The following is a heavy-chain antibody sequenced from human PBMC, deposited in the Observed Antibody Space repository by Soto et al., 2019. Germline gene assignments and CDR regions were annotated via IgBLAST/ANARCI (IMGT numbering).Heavy chain of an antibody. D-gene: IGHD2-15*01. V-gene: IGHV2-5*02. CDR2: IYWDDDK. CDR3: ARPRGGGSSYLVFDY. J-gene: IGHJ4*02. CDR1: GFSLSTSGVG. Sequence: KESGPTLVKPTQTLTLTCTFSGFSLSTSGVGVGWIRQPPGKALEWLALIYWDDDKRYSPSLKSRLTITKDTSKNQVVLTMTNMDPVDTATYYCARPRGGGSSYLVFDYWGQGTLVTVSS.